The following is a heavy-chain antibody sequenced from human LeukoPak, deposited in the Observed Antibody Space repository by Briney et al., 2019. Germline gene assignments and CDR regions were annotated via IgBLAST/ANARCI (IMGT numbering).Heavy chain of an antibody. D-gene: IGHD6-19*01. CDR1: GGSISSGSYY. J-gene: IGHJ6*03. V-gene: IGHV4-61*02. CDR3: ARGISGWPNYYYYYMDV. Sequence: KASETLSLTCTVSGGSISSGSYYWSWIRQPAGKGLEWIGRIYTSGSTNYNPSLKSRVTISVDTSKNQFSLKLSSVTAADTAVYYCARGISGWPNYYYYYMDVWGKGTTVTISS. CDR2: IYTSGST.